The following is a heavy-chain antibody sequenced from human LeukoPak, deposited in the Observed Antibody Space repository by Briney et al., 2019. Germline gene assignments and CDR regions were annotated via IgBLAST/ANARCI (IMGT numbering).Heavy chain of an antibody. CDR1: GYTLTELS. CDR3: ALGYCTNGVCYRNDY. V-gene: IGHV1-24*01. J-gene: IGHJ4*02. Sequence: ASVKVSCKVSGYTLTELSMHWVRQAPGKGLEWMGGFDPEDGETIYAQKLQGRVTMTEDTSTDTAYMELSSLRSEDTAVYYCALGYCTNGVCYRNDYWGQGTLVTVSS. CDR2: FDPEDGET. D-gene: IGHD2-8*01.